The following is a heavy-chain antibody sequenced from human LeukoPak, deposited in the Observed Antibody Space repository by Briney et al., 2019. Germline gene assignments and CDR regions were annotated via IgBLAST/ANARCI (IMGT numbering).Heavy chain of an antibody. CDR1: GYTFTSYG. Sequence: GASVKVSCKASGYTFTSYGISWVRQAPGQGLEWMGWISAYNGNTNYAQKLQGRVTMTTDTSTSTAYMELRSLRSDDTAVYYCARDTIVGATTVSYYYYYMDVWGKGTTVTVSS. D-gene: IGHD1-26*01. J-gene: IGHJ6*03. CDR2: ISAYNGNT. V-gene: IGHV1-18*01. CDR3: ARDTIVGATTVSYYYYYMDV.